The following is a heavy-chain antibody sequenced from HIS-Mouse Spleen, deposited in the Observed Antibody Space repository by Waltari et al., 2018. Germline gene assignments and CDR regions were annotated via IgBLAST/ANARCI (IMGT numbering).Heavy chain of an antibody. V-gene: IGHV6-1*01. CDR1: GDSVSSNSAA. CDR3: ARWAVSSGWYFDY. D-gene: IGHD6-19*01. Sequence: QVQLQQSGPGLVKPSQTLSLTCAISGDSVSSNSAAWNWIRQSPSRGLEWLGRKYDSSKWYNDYAVSVKSRITINPDTSKNQFSLQLKSVTPEDTAVYYCARWAVSSGWYFDYWGQGTLVTVSS. CDR2: KYDSSKWYN. J-gene: IGHJ4*02.